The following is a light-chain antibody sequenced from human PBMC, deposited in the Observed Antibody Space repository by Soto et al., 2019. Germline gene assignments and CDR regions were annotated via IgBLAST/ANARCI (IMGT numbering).Light chain of an antibody. CDR1: QGIRSY. Sequence: DIQLTQSPSFLSASPRDRVTITCRASQGIRSYLAWYQQSPGRAPKLLIYAASTLQSEVPSRFSGSGSGTEFTLTISSLQPEDFATYYCQQLNTFPITFGQGTRLEIK. CDR2: AAS. J-gene: IGKJ5*01. CDR3: QQLNTFPIT. V-gene: IGKV1-9*01.